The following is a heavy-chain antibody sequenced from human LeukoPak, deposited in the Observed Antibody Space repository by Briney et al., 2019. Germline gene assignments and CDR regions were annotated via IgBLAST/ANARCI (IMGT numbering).Heavy chain of an antibody. CDR3: ARDWRSQGKDTSGSYFAPLDH. CDR1: GFAFSSYA. V-gene: IGHV3-23*01. J-gene: IGHJ4*02. CDR2: IHDDGGKS. D-gene: IGHD3-10*01. Sequence: GGSLRLSCAACGFAFSSYAMSWLRQAPGKGLEWVSTIHDDGGKSYYADSVKGRFTISRDNSRNTLNLQMDGLRAEDTALYYCARDWRSQGKDTSGSYFAPLDHWGQGTQVIVSS.